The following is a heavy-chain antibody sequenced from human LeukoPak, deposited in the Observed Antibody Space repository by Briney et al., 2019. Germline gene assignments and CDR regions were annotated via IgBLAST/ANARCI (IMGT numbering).Heavy chain of an antibody. V-gene: IGHV4-4*07. CDR3: AREGGTYRFLDN. Sequence: PSETLSLTCTVSGGSISSYYWSWIRQPAGKGLEGIGRIYTSGSTNYNPSLKSRVTMSVDTSKNQVSLNLTSVTAADTAVYYCAREGGTYRFLDNWGQGTLVTVSS. D-gene: IGHD1-26*01. CDR1: GGSISSYY. CDR2: IYTSGST. J-gene: IGHJ4*02.